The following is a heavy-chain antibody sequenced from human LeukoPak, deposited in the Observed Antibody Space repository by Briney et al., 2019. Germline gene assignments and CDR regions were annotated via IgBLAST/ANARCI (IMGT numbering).Heavy chain of an antibody. J-gene: IGHJ4*02. D-gene: IGHD3-10*01. V-gene: IGHV3-23*01. Sequence: GRSLRLSCAASGFTFSSYAMSWVRQAPGKGLEWVSGISGSGGSTYYADSVKGRFTISRDNSKNTLYLQMNSLRVEDTAVYYCAKGLGPEFDYWGQGTLVTVSS. CDR2: ISGSGGST. CDR3: AKGLGPEFDY. CDR1: GFTFSSYA.